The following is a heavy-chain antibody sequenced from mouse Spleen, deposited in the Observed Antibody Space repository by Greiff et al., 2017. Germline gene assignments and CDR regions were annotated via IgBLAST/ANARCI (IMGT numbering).Heavy chain of an antibody. J-gene: IGHJ2*01. V-gene: IGHV5-9*04. D-gene: IGHD4-1*01. CDR1: GFTFSSYT. CDR2: ISSGGGNT. Sequence: EVKLMESGGGLVKPGGSLKLSCAASGFTFSSYTMSWVRQTPAKRLEWVATISSGGGNTYYPDSVKGRFTISRDNARNTLYLQMSGLRSEDTAMYYCARHNWDYFDYWGQGTTLTVSS. CDR3: ARHNWDYFDY.